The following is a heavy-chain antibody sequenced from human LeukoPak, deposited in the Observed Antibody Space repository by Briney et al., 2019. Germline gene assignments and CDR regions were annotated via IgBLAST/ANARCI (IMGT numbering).Heavy chain of an antibody. CDR2: IYSGGST. V-gene: IGHV3-53*01. CDR3: ASLDPGDWFDP. D-gene: IGHD3-10*01. CDR1: GFTVSSNY. Sequence: GGSLRLSCAASGFTVSSNYMSWVRQAPGKGLEWVSVIYSGGSTYYADSVKGRFTISRDNSKNTLYLQMNSLRAEDTAVHYCASLDPGDWFDPWGQGTLVTVSS. J-gene: IGHJ5*02.